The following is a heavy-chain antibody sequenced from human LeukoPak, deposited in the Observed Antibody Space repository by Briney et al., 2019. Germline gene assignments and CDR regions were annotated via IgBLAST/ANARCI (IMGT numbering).Heavy chain of an antibody. D-gene: IGHD6-13*01. CDR1: GYTFTSYD. CDR2: MNPNSGNT. Sequence: ASVKVSCKASGYTFTSYDINWVRQATGQGLEWMGWMNPNSGNTGYAQKFQGRVTMTRNTSISTAYMELSSLRSEDTAVYYCARRLGSSWYDWFDPWGQGTLVTVSS. V-gene: IGHV1-8*01. J-gene: IGHJ5*02. CDR3: ARRLGSSWYDWFDP.